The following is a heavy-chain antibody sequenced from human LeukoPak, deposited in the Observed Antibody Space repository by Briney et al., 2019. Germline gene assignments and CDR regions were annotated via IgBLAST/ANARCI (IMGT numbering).Heavy chain of an antibody. Sequence: GALRLSCAASGFTFSDSYMTWIRQAPGKGLEWVSYISNSGSSIYYADSVKGRFTTSRDNDKSSLYLQMNSLRVEDTAVYYCGRGHWGLDYWGQGALVTVSS. CDR3: GRGHWGLDY. D-gene: IGHD7-27*01. V-gene: IGHV3-11*04. CDR2: ISNSGSSI. CDR1: GFTFSDSY. J-gene: IGHJ4*02.